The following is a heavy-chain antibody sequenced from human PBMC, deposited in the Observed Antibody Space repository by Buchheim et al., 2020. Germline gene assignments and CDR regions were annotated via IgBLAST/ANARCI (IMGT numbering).Heavy chain of an antibody. J-gene: IGHJ5*02. D-gene: IGHD2-2*01. Sequence: QVQLQESGPGLVKPSETLSLTCTVSGGSISSYYWSWIRQPPGKGLEWIGYIYYSGSTNYNPSLKSRVTISVDTSKNQFSLKLSSVTAADTAVDDCAGLGDIVIVPATDGGFDPWGKGTL. CDR2: IYYSGST. V-gene: IGHV4-59*08. CDR1: GGSISSYY. CDR3: AGLGDIVIVPATDGGFDP.